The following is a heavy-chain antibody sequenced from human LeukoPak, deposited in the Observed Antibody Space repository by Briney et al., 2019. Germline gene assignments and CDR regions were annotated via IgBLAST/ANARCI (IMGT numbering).Heavy chain of an antibody. V-gene: IGHV3-23*01. CDR3: APDPNKWLRNY. D-gene: IGHD5-12*01. CDR1: GFTFSSYA. Sequence: GGPLRPSCAASGFTFSSYALNWVRQAPGKGLEWVSTINTGGSTFYADSVKGRFTVSRDNSRNTLYLQMDSLRAEDTAVYYCAPDPNKWLRNYWGQGTLVTVSS. CDR2: INTGGST. J-gene: IGHJ4*02.